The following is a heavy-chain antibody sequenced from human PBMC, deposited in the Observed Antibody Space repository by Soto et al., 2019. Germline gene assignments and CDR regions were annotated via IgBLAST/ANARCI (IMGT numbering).Heavy chain of an antibody. CDR2: IYYSGST. CDR3: ARDYGGNSWFDP. CDR1: GGSISSGGYY. V-gene: IGHV4-31*03. Sequence: SETLSLTCTVSGGSISSGGYYWSWIRQHPGKGQEWIGYIYYSGSTYYNPSLKSRVTISVDTSKNQFSLKLSSVTAADTAVYYCARDYGGNSWFDPWGQGTLVTVSS. D-gene: IGHD4-17*01. J-gene: IGHJ5*02.